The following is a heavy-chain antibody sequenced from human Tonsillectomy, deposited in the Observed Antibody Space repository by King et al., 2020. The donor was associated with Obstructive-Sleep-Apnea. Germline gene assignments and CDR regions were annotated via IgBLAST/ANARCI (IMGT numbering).Heavy chain of an antibody. CDR2: IWYDGSNR. CDR3: ARGLSRDGYKYEIDY. V-gene: IGHV3-33*01. D-gene: IGHD5-24*01. Sequence: HVQLVESGGGVVQPGRSLRLSCAASGFTFSVYGMHWVRQAPGKGLEWVAVIWYDGSNRYYADSAKGRFIISRDNSKNTLFLQMNSLRDEDTGVYYCARGLSRDGYKYEIDYWGQGTLVTVSS. J-gene: IGHJ4*02. CDR1: GFTFSVYG.